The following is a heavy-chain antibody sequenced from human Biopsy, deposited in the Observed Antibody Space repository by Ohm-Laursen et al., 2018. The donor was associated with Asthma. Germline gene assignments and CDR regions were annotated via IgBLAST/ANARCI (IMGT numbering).Heavy chain of an antibody. CDR1: GFTFSNYG. CDR3: AKDVFPGWELRRGPDY. CDR2: ISFDGSNK. D-gene: IGHD1-26*01. V-gene: IGHV3-30*18. Sequence: SLRLSCTASGFTFSNYGMHWVRQAPGKGLDWVAVISFDGSNKNYTDSVKGRFTISRDNSRNTLHLQMDSLRAEDTAVYYCAKDVFPGWELRRGPDYWGQGTLVTVSP. J-gene: IGHJ4*02.